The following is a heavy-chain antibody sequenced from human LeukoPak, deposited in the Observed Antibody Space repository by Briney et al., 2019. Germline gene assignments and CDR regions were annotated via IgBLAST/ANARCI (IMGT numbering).Heavy chain of an antibody. V-gene: IGHV3-7*04. Sequence: PGGSLTLSCADSGFTFSSYWMSWVRQAPGKGLEWVANIKQDGNEKYYVDSVKGRFTITRDNAKNSLYLQMNSLRVEDTAVYYCARARSGWDYYFDYWGQATLVTVSS. D-gene: IGHD6-19*01. CDR1: GFTFSSYW. J-gene: IGHJ4*02. CDR3: ARARSGWDYYFDY. CDR2: IKQDGNEK.